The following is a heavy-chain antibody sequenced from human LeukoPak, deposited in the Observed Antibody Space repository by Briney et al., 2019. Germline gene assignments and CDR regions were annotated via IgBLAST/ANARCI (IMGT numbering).Heavy chain of an antibody. Sequence: SETLSLTCAVYGGSFSGYYWSWIRQPPGKGLEWIGEINHSGSTNYNPSLKSRVTISVDTSKNQFSLELSSVTAADTAVYYCARATRRQYYYDSSGYYQPGYWGQGTLVTVSS. CDR3: ARATRRQYYYDSSGYYQPGY. J-gene: IGHJ4*02. V-gene: IGHV4-34*01. CDR1: GGSFSGYY. CDR2: INHSGST. D-gene: IGHD3-22*01.